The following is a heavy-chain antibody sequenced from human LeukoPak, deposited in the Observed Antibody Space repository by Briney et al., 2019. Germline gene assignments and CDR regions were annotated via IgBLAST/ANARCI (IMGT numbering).Heavy chain of an antibody. CDR1: GFTFSSYA. Sequence: GGSLRLSCAAPGFTFSSYAMSWVRQAPGKGPEWVSAISGSGGSTYYADSVKGRFTISRDNSKNTLYLQMNSLRAEDTAVYYCAKDRFGGSYHYFDYWGQGTLVTVSS. D-gene: IGHD1-26*01. J-gene: IGHJ4*02. V-gene: IGHV3-23*01. CDR3: AKDRFGGSYHYFDY. CDR2: ISGSGGST.